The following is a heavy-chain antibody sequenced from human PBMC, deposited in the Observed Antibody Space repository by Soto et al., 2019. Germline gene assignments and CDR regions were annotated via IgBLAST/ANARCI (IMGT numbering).Heavy chain of an antibody. CDR3: ARGRSLDY. CDR1: GGSFSGYY. D-gene: IGHD1-26*01. V-gene: IGHV4-34*01. J-gene: IGHJ4*02. CDR2: INHSGST. Sequence: SETLSLTCAVYGGSFSGYYWSWIRQPPGKGLEWIGEINHSGSTNYNPSLKSRVTISVDTSKNQFSLKLSSVTAADTAVYYCARGRSLDYWGQGTLVTVSS.